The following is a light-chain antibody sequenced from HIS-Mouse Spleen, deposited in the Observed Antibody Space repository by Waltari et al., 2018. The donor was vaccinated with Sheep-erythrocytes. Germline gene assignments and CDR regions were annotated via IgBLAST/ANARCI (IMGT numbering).Light chain of an antibody. CDR3: QQRSNWYT. CDR1: QSVSSY. V-gene: IGKV3-11*01. Sequence: EIVLTQSPATLSLSPGERATLSCRASQSVSSYLAWYQQKPGPAPMLLIYGASNRATGIPARFSGSGSRTYFTLTISSLEPEDFAVYYCQQRSNWYTFGQGTKLEIK. CDR2: GAS. J-gene: IGKJ2*01.